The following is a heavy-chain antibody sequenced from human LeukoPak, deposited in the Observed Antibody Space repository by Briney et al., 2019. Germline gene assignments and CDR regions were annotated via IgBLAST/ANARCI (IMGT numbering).Heavy chain of an antibody. CDR2: ISYDGSNK. CDR1: GFAFSSYA. Sequence: GRSLRLSCAASGFAFSSYAMHWVRQAPGKGLEWVAVISYDGSNKYYADSVKGRFTISRDNSKNTLYLQMNSLRAEDTAVYYCARVLNRGYSYGYDYWGQGTLVTVSS. J-gene: IGHJ4*02. V-gene: IGHV3-30*14. CDR3: ARVLNRGYSYGYDY. D-gene: IGHD5-18*01.